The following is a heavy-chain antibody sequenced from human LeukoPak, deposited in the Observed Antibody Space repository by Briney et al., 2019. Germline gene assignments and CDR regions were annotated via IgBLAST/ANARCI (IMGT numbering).Heavy chain of an antibody. J-gene: IGHJ1*01. CDR1: GGSTSDGYW. D-gene: IGHD4-17*01. CDR3: ARNGDYSMDV. V-gene: IGHV4-4*02. Sequence: SETLSLTCAVSGGSTSDGYWWSWVRQPPGKGLEWIGEIHHSGSTSYNPSLKSRVTISVDKSKNQFSLKVNSVTAADTAVYYCARNGDYSMDVWGQGTLLTVSS. CDR2: IHHSGST.